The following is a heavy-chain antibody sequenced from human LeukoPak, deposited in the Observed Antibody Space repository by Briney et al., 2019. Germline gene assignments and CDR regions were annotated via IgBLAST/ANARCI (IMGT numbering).Heavy chain of an antibody. V-gene: IGHV3-23*01. CDR1: GFTFSSYA. CDR3: AKAHWSGYFPNWFDP. D-gene: IGHD3-3*01. J-gene: IGHJ5*02. Sequence: QPGASLRLSCAASGFTFSSYAMSWVRQAPGKGLEWVSAISGSGGSTYYADSVKGQFTISRDNSKNTLYLQMNSLRAEDTAVYYCAKAHWSGYFPNWFDPWGQGTLVTVSS. CDR2: ISGSGGST.